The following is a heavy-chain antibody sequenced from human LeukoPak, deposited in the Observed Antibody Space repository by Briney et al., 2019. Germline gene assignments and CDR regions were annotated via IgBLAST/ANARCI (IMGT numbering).Heavy chain of an antibody. D-gene: IGHD2-2*01. CDR2: IYYSGST. CDR1: GGSISSYY. J-gene: IGHJ5*02. V-gene: IGHV4-59*01. CDR3: ARGPCSSANCYWSLDH. Sequence: PSETLSLTCTVSGGSISSYYWSWIRQHPGKGLEWIGYIYYSGSTYYNPSLKSRVTMSLDTSKNQFSLNLNSVTAADTAVYYCARGPCSSANCYWSLDHWGQGTLVTVSS.